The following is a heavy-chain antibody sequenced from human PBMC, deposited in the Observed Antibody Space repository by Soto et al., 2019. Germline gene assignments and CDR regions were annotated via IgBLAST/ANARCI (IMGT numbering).Heavy chain of an antibody. CDR2: IYPADSDT. D-gene: IGHD2-8*01. Sequence: PGESLKISWKGAGYSFPSQWIGWVRQLPGEGLERMGSIYPADSDTRYSRSFEGQVTISAAKSIHTAYLQWSSLKASDTATYYCVRIPHSTTSYYCATDSVRYCRDGVCYQGYYYFAMDVWGQGTTVTVSS. CDR3: VRIPHSTTSYYCATDSVRYCRDGVCYQGYYYFAMDV. V-gene: IGHV5-51*01. J-gene: IGHJ6*02. CDR1: GYSFPSQW.